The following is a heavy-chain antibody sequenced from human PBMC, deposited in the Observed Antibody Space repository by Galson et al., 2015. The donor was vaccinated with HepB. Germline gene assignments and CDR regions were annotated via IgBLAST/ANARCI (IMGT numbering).Heavy chain of an antibody. CDR3: ARMDNWNDAHAFDI. CDR1: GGSISSGGYY. D-gene: IGHD1-20*01. Sequence: TLSLTCNVSGGSISSGGYYWSWIRQHPGKGLAWIGYIYYTGSTYYNPSLKSRVTISVDTSKNQFSLILSSVTAADTALYYCARMDNWNDAHAFDIWGQGTLLTVSS. CDR2: IYYTGST. V-gene: IGHV4-31*03. J-gene: IGHJ3*02.